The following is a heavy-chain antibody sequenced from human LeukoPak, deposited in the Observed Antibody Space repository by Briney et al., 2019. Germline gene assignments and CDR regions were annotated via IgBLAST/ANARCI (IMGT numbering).Heavy chain of an antibody. Sequence: ASVKVSCKASGGTFSSYAISWVRQAPGQGLEWMGWINPKSGTTGSAQRFQGRVSMTRDTSTSTAYMELSSLRSEDTAVYFCARNNYGGHDAFDIWGQGTLVTVSS. D-gene: IGHD3-16*01. J-gene: IGHJ3*02. CDR1: GGTFSSYA. V-gene: IGHV1-8*02. CDR3: ARNNYGGHDAFDI. CDR2: INPKSGTT.